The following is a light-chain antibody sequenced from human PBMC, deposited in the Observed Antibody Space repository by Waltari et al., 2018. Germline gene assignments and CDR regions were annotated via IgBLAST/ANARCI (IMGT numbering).Light chain of an antibody. J-gene: IGKJ1*01. Sequence: EIVLTQSPGTPSLSPGDRVTLSCSASQSVGSSSLAWYQQKPGQAPRLVIYRASSRATGIPDRFIGSGSGTDFSLTISRLEPEDFAVYYCQQHGTLPATFGQGTKVEIK. CDR3: QQHGTLPAT. CDR2: RAS. CDR1: QSVGSSS. V-gene: IGKV3-20*01.